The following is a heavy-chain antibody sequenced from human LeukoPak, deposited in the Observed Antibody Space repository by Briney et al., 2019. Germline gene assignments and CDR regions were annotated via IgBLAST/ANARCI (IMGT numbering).Heavy chain of an antibody. Sequence: SETLSLTCTVSGGSISSSSYYWGWIRQPPGKGLEWIGSIYYSGSTYYNPSLKSRVTISVDTSKNQFSLKLSPVTAADTAVYYCARHRHPLGEWLLPYDYWGQGTLVTVSS. V-gene: IGHV4-39*01. CDR1: GGSISSSSYY. J-gene: IGHJ4*02. D-gene: IGHD3-3*01. CDR3: ARHRHPLGEWLLPYDY. CDR2: IYYSGST.